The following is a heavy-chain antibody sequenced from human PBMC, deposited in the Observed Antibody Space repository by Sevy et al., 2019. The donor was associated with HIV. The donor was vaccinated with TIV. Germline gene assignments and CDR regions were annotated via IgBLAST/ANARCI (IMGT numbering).Heavy chain of an antibody. Sequence: GGSLRLSCAASGFTFSSYAMSWVRQAPGKGLEWVSAISCSGGSTYYADSVKGRFTISRDNSKNTLYLQMNSLRAEDTAVYYCAKSGGKYQLLYYFDYWGQGTLVTVSS. CDR1: GFTFSSYA. CDR3: AKSGGKYQLLYYFDY. D-gene: IGHD2-2*01. CDR2: ISCSGGST. V-gene: IGHV3-23*01. J-gene: IGHJ4*02.